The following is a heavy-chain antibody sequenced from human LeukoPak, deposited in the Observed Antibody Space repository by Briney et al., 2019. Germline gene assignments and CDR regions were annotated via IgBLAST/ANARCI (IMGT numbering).Heavy chain of an antibody. J-gene: IGHJ4*02. CDR1: GFTFSSYW. CDR3: ARAPRVYYYDSSGYYDY. V-gene: IGHV3-7*01. D-gene: IGHD3-22*01. CDR2: IKQDGSEK. Sequence: GGSLRPSCAASGFTFSSYWMSWVRQAPGKGLEWVANIKQDGSEKYYVDSVKGRFTISRDNAKNSLYLQMNSLRAEDTAVYYCARAPRVYYYDSSGYYDYWGQGTLVTVSS.